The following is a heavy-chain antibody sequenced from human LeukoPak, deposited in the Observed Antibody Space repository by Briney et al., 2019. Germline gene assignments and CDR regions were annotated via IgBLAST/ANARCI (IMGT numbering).Heavy chain of an antibody. D-gene: IGHD3-22*01. V-gene: IGHV1-8*03. CDR2: MNPNSGDT. Sequence: ASVKVSCKASGYTFTSYDINWVRQATGQGLEWMGWMNPNSGDTGYAQKFQSRVTITRNTSISTAYMELSSLRSEDTAVYYCARVCGDYYDPLDYWGQGTLVTVSS. CDR1: GYTFTSYD. CDR3: ARVCGDYYDPLDY. J-gene: IGHJ4*02.